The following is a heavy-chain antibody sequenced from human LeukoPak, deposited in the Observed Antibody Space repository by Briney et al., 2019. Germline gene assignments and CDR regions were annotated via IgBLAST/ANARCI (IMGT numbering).Heavy chain of an antibody. Sequence: PGGSLRLSCAASGFTFSNYWMNWVRQAPGKGLEWVANIKQDGSAKYYVDSVKGRLTISGDNAKSLLYLQMNSLRAEDAAVYYCAGGQGFLIDYWGQGTLVTVSS. J-gene: IGHJ4*02. CDR1: GFTFSNYW. D-gene: IGHD3-3*01. CDR2: IKQDGSAK. V-gene: IGHV3-7*01. CDR3: AGGQGFLIDY.